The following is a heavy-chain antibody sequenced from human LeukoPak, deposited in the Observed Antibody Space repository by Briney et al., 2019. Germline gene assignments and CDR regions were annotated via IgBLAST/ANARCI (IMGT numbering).Heavy chain of an antibody. Sequence: PVGSLRLSCAAPGYTFSSYSMNCVRQAPGRGLEWVSSITSSSSYIYYADSVKGRFTISRDNAKNSLYLQMNSLRAEDTAVYYCARAPSRIAAAGSLWGQGTLVTVSS. D-gene: IGHD6-13*01. CDR3: ARAPSRIAAAGSL. J-gene: IGHJ4*02. CDR1: GYTFSSYS. CDR2: ITSSSSYI. V-gene: IGHV3-21*01.